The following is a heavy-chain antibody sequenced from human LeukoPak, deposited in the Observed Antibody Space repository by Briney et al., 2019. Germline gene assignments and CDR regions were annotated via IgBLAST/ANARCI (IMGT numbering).Heavy chain of an antibody. V-gene: IGHV3-48*04. D-gene: IGHD6-19*01. Sequence: PGGSLRLSCAASGFTFSSYWMSWVRQAPGKGLEWVSYISNTDETRTYADSVKGRFTISRDNAKNSLHLEMNSLRAEDTAVYYCAREIVSAVAGNFDYWGQGTLVTVPS. J-gene: IGHJ4*02. CDR2: ISNTDETR. CDR3: AREIVSAVAGNFDY. CDR1: GFTFSSYW.